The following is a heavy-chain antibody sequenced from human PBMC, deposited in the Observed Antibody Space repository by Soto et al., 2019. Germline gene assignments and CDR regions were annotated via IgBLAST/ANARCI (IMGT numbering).Heavy chain of an antibody. CDR3: ARMPHCIAARLGAAEYYYYGMDV. V-gene: IGHV2-70*01. CDR1: GFSLSTSGMC. D-gene: IGHD6-6*01. Sequence: SGPTLVNPTQTLTLTCTFSGFSLSTSGMCVSWIRQPPGKALEWLALIDWDDDKYYSTSLKNRLTISKDTSKNQVVLTMTNMDPVDTATYYCARMPHCIAARLGAAEYYYYGMDVWGQGTTVTVSS. CDR2: IDWDDDK. J-gene: IGHJ6*02.